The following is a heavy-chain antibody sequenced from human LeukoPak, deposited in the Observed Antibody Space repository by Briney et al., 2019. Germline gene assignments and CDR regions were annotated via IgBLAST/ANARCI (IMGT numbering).Heavy chain of an antibody. J-gene: IGHJ5*02. CDR2: INSDGSST. D-gene: IGHD2-2*01. CDR1: GFTFSSYW. V-gene: IGHV3-74*01. Sequence: QPGGSLRLSCAASGFTFSSYWMHWVRQAPGKGLVWVSRINSDGSSTNYADSVKGRFTVSRDNAENTLYLQMNSLKAEDTAVYHCARDCSSTSCYRAGFDPWGQGTLVTVSS. CDR3: ARDCSSTSCYRAGFDP.